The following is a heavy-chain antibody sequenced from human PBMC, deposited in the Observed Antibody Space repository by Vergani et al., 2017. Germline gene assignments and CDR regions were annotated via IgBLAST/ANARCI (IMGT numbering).Heavy chain of an antibody. CDR1: GFIFSDYW. Sequence: VESGGGLVQPGGSLRLSCSPSGFIFSDYWMTWVRKAPGKGLEWVANINSRGNKKDYMPSLGARFSIARDNTQRSLHLQMYNLGFEDTAISYCARAGVRAGFDFWGQGTLVTVSS. CDR3: ARAGVRAGFDF. CDR2: INSRGNKK. V-gene: IGHV3-7*03. J-gene: IGHJ4*02. D-gene: IGHD2-8*01.